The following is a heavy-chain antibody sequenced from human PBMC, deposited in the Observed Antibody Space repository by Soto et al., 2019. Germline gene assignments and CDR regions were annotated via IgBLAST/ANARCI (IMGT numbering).Heavy chain of an antibody. Sequence: GGSLRLSCAASGFTFSSYGMHWVRQAPGKGLEWVAVIWYDGSNKYYADSVKGRFTISRDNSKNTLYLQMNSLRAEDTAVYYCARDPARLAVAGYYFDYWGQGTLVTVSS. CDR3: ARDPARLAVAGYYFDY. D-gene: IGHD6-19*01. J-gene: IGHJ4*02. V-gene: IGHV3-33*01. CDR2: IWYDGSNK. CDR1: GFTFSSYG.